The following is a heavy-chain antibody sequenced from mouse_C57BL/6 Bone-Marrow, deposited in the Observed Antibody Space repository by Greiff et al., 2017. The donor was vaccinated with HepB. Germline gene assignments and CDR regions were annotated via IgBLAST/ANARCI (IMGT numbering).Heavy chain of an antibody. V-gene: IGHV1-55*01. CDR2: IYPGTGST. Sequence: QVQLQQPGAELVQPGASVKMSCKASGYTFTSYWITWVKQRPGQGLEWIGDIYPGTGSTNYNEKFKSKATLTVDTASSTAYMQLSSLTSEDSAVYYCALTGGYWGQGTTLTVSS. J-gene: IGHJ2*01. CDR1: GYTFTSYW. CDR3: ALTGGY. D-gene: IGHD4-1*01.